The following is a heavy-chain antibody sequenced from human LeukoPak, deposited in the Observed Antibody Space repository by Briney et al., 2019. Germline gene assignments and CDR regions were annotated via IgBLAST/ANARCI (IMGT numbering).Heavy chain of an antibody. J-gene: IGHJ5*02. CDR2: IIPIFGTA. Sequence: SVKVSCKASGGTFSSYAISWVRQAPGQGLEWMGGIIPIFGTANYAQKFQGRVTITADKSTSTAYMELSRLRSDDTAVYYCARGRLLKKYGSGSDWFDPWGQGTLVTVSS. D-gene: IGHD3-10*01. V-gene: IGHV1-69*06. CDR3: ARGRLLKKYGSGSDWFDP. CDR1: GGTFSSYA.